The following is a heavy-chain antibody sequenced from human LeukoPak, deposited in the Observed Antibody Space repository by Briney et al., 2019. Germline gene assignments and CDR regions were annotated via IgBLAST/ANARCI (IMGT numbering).Heavy chain of an antibody. CDR1: DFNFSNYG. J-gene: IGHJ4*02. CDR2: SWYDGSRE. CDR3: ARASYRSRAWGADYYFDY. V-gene: IGHV3-33*01. D-gene: IGHD6-13*01. Sequence: GGSLTLSCAASDFNFSNYGMHWLRQAPGKGLEWVAVSWYDGSREDYAESVKGRFTISRDNAKNSLYLEMNNLRVEDTAVYFCARASYRSRAWGADYYFDYWGQGTLVTVSS.